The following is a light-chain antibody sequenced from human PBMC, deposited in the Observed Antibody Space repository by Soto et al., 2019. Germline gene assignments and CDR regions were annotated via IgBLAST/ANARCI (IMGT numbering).Light chain of an antibody. J-gene: IGKJ1*01. CDR2: GAS. CDR1: QSLSGSY. V-gene: IGKV3-20*01. CDR3: HQYGSSPRT. Sequence: EIVLTQSPGTLSLSPGERATLSCRASQSLSGSYLAWYQQRPGQAPRLLIYGASSRATGIPDRFSGSGSGTDFTLTISRLEAEDFAVYYCHQYGSSPRTFGQGTKVEIK.